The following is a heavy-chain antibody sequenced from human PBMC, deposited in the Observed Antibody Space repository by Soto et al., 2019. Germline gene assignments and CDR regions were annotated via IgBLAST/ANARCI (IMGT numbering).Heavy chain of an antibody. CDR2: IGGSGGYV. CDR1: GFTFSNFA. D-gene: IGHD1-26*01. Sequence: EVQLLESGGDLVQPGGSLRLSCVASGFTFSNFAMSWVRQAPGKGPEWVSAIGGSGGYVLYADSVRSRFTISRDDSKNTLYLQMNSLRAEDTAVYYCAKDPVVFHSASLYYYFDNWGQGTLVTVPS. J-gene: IGHJ4*02. V-gene: IGHV3-23*01. CDR3: AKDPVVFHSASLYYYFDN.